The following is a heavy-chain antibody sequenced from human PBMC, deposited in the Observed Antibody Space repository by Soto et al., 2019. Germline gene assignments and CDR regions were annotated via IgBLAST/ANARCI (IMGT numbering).Heavy chain of an antibody. CDR2: MNPNSDNT. CDR3: ARATLMGTVTTDY. Sequence: ASVKVPCKASGYTFISYDINWVRQATGQGLEWMGWMNPNSDNTGYAQKFQGRVTMTRNISISTAYMELSNLRSEDTTVYYCARATLMGTVTTDYWGQGTLVTVSS. V-gene: IGHV1-8*02. D-gene: IGHD4-17*01. CDR1: GYTFISYD. J-gene: IGHJ4*02.